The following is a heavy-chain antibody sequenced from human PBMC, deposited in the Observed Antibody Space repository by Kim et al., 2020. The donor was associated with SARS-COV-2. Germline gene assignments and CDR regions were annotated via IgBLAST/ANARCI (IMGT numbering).Heavy chain of an antibody. J-gene: IGHJ4*02. Sequence: ASVKVSCKASGYTFTGYYMHWVRQAPGQGLEWMGWINPNSGGTNYAQKFQGRVTMTRDTSISTAYMELSRLRSDDTAVYYCARDLVLRYFDHPTEINFDYWGQGTLVTVSS. V-gene: IGHV1-2*02. CDR1: GYTFTGYY. CDR2: INPNSGGT. D-gene: IGHD3-9*01. CDR3: ARDLVLRYFDHPTEINFDY.